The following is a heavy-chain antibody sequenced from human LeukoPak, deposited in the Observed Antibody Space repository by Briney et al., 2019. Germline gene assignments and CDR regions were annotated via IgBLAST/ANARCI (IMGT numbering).Heavy chain of an antibody. CDR1: GGSFSGYY. CDR2: INHSGST. D-gene: IGHD6-25*01. J-gene: IGHJ6*03. CDR3: ARAPEWSGSYYYMDV. Sequence: PSETLSLTCAVYGGSFSGYYWSWIRQPPGKGLEWIGEINHSGSTNYNPSLKSRVTISVDTSKNQFSLKLSSVTAADTAVYYCARAPEWSGSYYYMDVWGKGTTVTVSS. V-gene: IGHV4-34*01.